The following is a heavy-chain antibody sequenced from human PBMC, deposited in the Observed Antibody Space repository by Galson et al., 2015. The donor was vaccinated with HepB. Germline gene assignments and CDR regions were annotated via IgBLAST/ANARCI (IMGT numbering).Heavy chain of an antibody. CDR3: ARDHGSSKDIVATNTNWFDP. CDR1: GFTFSSYW. D-gene: IGHD5-12*01. Sequence: SLRLSCAASGFTFSSYWMSWVRQAPGKGLEWVANIKQDGSEKYYVDSVKGRFTISRDNAKNSLYLQMNSLRAEDTAVYYCARDHGSSKDIVATNTNWFDPWGQGTLVTVSS. V-gene: IGHV3-7*03. J-gene: IGHJ5*02. CDR2: IKQDGSEK.